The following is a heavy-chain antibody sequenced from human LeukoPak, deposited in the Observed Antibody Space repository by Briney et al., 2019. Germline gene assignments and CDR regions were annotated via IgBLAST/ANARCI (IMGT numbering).Heavy chain of an antibody. J-gene: IGHJ5*02. CDR1: GYTFTSYA. D-gene: IGHD1-7*01. CDR3: ARDYSWNYAGSWFDP. V-gene: IGHV1-3*01. CDR2: INAGNGNT. Sequence: ASVKVSCKASGYTFTSYAMHWVRQAPGQRLEWMGWINAGNGNTKYSQEFQGRVTITRDTSASTAYMELSRLRSDDTAVYYCARDYSWNYAGSWFDPWGQGTLVTVSS.